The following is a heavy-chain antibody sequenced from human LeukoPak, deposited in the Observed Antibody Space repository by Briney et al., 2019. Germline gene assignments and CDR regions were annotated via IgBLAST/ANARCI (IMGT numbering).Heavy chain of an antibody. D-gene: IGHD2-21*01. CDR3: AKVLFRGSNTPLDY. CDR2: ISWNSGSI. V-gene: IGHV3-9*01. Sequence: PGGSLRLSCAASGFTFDDYAMHWVRQAPGKGLEWVSGISWNSGSIGYADSVKGRFTISRDNAKNSLYLQMNSLRAEDTALYYCAKVLFRGSNTPLDYWGQGTLVTVSS. J-gene: IGHJ4*02. CDR1: GFTFDDYA.